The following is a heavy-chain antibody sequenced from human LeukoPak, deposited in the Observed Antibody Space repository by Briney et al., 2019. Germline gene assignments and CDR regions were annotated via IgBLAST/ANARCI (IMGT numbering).Heavy chain of an antibody. Sequence: GGSLRLSCAASGFTLSYYWMHWVRQAPGKGLQWVSSITSSGDGTYYADSVKGRFTISRDNSENMLYLQMNSLRVEDTAVYFCAKDRPNYYGSNGHYYRRDGDYWGQGTLVTVSS. J-gene: IGHJ4*02. CDR1: GFTLSYYW. V-gene: IGHV3-23*01. CDR2: ITSSGDGT. CDR3: AKDRPNYYGSNGHYYRRDGDY. D-gene: IGHD3-22*01.